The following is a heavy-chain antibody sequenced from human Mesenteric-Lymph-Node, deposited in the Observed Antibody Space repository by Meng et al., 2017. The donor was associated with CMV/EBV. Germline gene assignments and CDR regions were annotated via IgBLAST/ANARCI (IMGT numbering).Heavy chain of an antibody. Sequence: GESLKTPCAASGFTLSSYAMSWVRQAPGKGLEWLSGISGDAGRTYFADSVKGRFTISRDNSKNTLYLQMNSLRAEDTAVYYCAKESNVWSAYYQVRGGYFDYWGQGSLVTVSS. J-gene: IGHJ4*02. D-gene: IGHD3-3*01. CDR1: GFTLSSYA. CDR2: ISGDAGRT. V-gene: IGHV3-23*01. CDR3: AKESNVWSAYYQVRGGYFDY.